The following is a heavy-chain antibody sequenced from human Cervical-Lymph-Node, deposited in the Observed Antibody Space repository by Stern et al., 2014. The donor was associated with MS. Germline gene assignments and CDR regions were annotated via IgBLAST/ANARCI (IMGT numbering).Heavy chain of an antibody. V-gene: IGHV4-31*03. Sequence: QLQLQESGPGLVKPSQTLSLTCTVSGGSISSRDYYWTWIRQLPGRGLEXIGYIFYSGNTYYNPSLKSRITISVDTSKNQFSLKLSSVTAADTAVYYCARMDRDYGDSHRRWFDPWGQGTLVTVSS. J-gene: IGHJ5*02. CDR2: IFYSGNT. D-gene: IGHD4-17*01. CDR3: ARMDRDYGDSHRRWFDP. CDR1: GGSISSRDYY.